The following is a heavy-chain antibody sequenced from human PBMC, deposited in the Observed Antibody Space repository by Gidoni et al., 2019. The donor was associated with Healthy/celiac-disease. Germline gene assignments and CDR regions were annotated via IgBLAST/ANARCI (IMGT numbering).Heavy chain of an antibody. CDR2: IIPIFGTA. CDR1: GGTFRSYA. V-gene: IGHV1-69*01. J-gene: IGHJ6*02. Sequence: QVQLVQSGAEVKKPGSSVKVSCKSSGGTFRSYAISWVRQAPGQGLEWMGGIIPIFGTANYAQKFQGRVTITADESTSTAYMELSSLRSEDTAVYYCAVGEYGDYSAYYYYGMDVWGQGTTVTVSS. D-gene: IGHD4-17*01. CDR3: AVGEYGDYSAYYYYGMDV.